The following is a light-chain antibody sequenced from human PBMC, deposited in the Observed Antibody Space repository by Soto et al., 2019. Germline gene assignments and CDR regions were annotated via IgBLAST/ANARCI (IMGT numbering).Light chain of an antibody. CDR3: QQYGSSLT. Sequence: DIQMTQSPSSLSASVGDRVTITCQASQDISNYLNWYQQKPGKAPKLLIYDASNLETGVPSRFSGSGYGTDFTFTISSLQPEDTAVYYCQQYGSSLTFGGRTKVDI. V-gene: IGKV1-33*01. CDR1: QDISNY. J-gene: IGKJ4*01. CDR2: DAS.